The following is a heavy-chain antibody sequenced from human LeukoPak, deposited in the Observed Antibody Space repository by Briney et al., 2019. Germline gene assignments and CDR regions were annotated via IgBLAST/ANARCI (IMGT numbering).Heavy chain of an antibody. J-gene: IGHJ4*02. Sequence: PSGTLSLTCAVSGESLRSTNWWSWVRQPPGKGLEWIGEIYHSGTTNYNPSLKSRVTISMDTSNNQFFLNLRSVTAADTAVYYCANKVYCSSTSCYHAGFWGQGTLVTVSS. CDR2: IYHSGTT. D-gene: IGHD2-2*01. V-gene: IGHV4-4*02. CDR3: ANKVYCSSTSCYHAGF. CDR1: GESLRSTNW.